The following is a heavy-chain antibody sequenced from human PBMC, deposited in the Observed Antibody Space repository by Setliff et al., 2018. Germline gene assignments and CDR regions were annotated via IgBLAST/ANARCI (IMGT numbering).Heavy chain of an antibody. Sequence: SVKVSCKVSGGAFTSHGVSWVRQAPGQGLEWMGGIIPLSDITSYAEKFQGRVTMTRDTSTTTVYMELSSLRSDDTAVYYCARAPLESGYYYGQGHYFDYWGQGTLVTVSS. CDR3: ARAPLESGYYYGQGHYFDY. V-gene: IGHV1-69*10. CDR2: IIPLSDIT. J-gene: IGHJ4*02. D-gene: IGHD5-18*01. CDR1: GGAFTSHG.